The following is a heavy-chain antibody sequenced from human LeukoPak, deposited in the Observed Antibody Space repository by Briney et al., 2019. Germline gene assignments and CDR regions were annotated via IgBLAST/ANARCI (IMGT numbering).Heavy chain of an antibody. CDR3: GRGYYYGSIDY. V-gene: IGHV3-74*01. CDR2: IKSDEIAT. CDR1: GFTFSNYW. D-gene: IGHD3-22*01. J-gene: IGHJ4*02. Sequence: GGSLRLSCAASGFTFSNYWMYWVRHAPGKGLVWVSRIKSDEIATSYADSVKGRFTISRDNAKNTLYLQMNSLRAEDTAVYYCGRGYYYGSIDYWGQGTVVTVSS.